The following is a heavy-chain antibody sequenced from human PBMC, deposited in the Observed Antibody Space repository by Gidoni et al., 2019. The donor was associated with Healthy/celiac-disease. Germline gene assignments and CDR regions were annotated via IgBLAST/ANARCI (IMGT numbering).Heavy chain of an antibody. Sequence: QVQLQQWGAGLLKPSETLSLTCAVYGGSFSGYYWSWIRQPPGKGLEWIGEINHSGSTNYNPSLKSRVTISVDTSKNQFSLKLSSVTAADTAVYYCARRGLPYYYGMDVWGQGTTVTVSS. CDR1: GGSFSGYY. D-gene: IGHD1-26*01. CDR2: INHSGST. V-gene: IGHV4-34*01. J-gene: IGHJ6*02. CDR3: ARRGLPYYYGMDV.